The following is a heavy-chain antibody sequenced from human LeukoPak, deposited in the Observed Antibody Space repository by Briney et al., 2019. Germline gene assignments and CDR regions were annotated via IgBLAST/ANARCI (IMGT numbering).Heavy chain of an antibody. Sequence: GGSLRLSCTASGYSFSTYGMHWVRQAPGKGLEWVAVIWYDGSNKYYADSVKGRFTISRDNSKNTLYLQMNSLRAEDTAVYYCAKEGLYYYDSSGYTEGYFDYWGQGTLVTVSS. V-gene: IGHV3-30*02. J-gene: IGHJ4*02. D-gene: IGHD3-22*01. CDR1: GYSFSTYG. CDR3: AKEGLYYYDSSGYTEGYFDY. CDR2: IWYDGSNK.